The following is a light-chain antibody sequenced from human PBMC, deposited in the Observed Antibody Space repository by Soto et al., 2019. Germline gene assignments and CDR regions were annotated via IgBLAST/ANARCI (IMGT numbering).Light chain of an antibody. J-gene: IGLJ1*01. CDR1: SSDVGGYNY. CDR2: EVS. V-gene: IGLV2-8*01. CDR3: SSYAGSNNFV. Sequence: QSVLTQPPSASGSPGQSVTISCTGTSSDVGGYNYVPWYQQHPGKAPKLMIYEVSERPSGVPDRFSGSKSSNTASLTVSGIQAEDEADYYCSSYAGSNNFVFGTGPKVTVL.